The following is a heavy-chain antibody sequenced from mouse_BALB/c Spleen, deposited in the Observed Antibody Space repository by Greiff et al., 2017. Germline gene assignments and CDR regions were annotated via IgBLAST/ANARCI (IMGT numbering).Heavy chain of an antibody. CDR3: AQGGGSSYGAMDY. D-gene: IGHD1-1*01. J-gene: IGHJ4*01. CDR2: IYPGDGDT. Sequence: VQLQQSGAELARPGASVKLSCKASGYTFTSYWMQWVKQRPGQGLEWIGAIYPGDGDTRYTQKFKGKATLTADKSSSTAYMQLSSLASEDSAVYYCAQGGGSSYGAMDYWGQGTSVTVSS. CDR1: GYTFTSYW. V-gene: IGHV1-87*01.